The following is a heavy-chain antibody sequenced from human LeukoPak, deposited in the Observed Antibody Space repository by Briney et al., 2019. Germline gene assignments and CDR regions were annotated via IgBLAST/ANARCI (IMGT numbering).Heavy chain of an antibody. CDR3: AKDQARGSSGWATPVDY. CDR1: GFTFSSYA. Sequence: PGGSLRLSCAASGFTFSSYAMSWVRQAPGKGLDWVSALSGSSGSTYYADSVKGRFTISRDNSKNTLYLQMNSLRAEDTALYYCAKDQARGSSGWATPVDYWGQGTLVTVSS. CDR2: LSGSSGST. D-gene: IGHD6-19*01. V-gene: IGHV3-23*01. J-gene: IGHJ4*02.